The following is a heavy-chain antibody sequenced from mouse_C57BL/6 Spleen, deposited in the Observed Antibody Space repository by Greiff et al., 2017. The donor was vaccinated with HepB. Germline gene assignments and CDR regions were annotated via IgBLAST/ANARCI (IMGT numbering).Heavy chain of an antibody. CDR1: GYTFTDYY. D-gene: IGHD1-1*01. CDR3: ARASITTVVAKDWYFDV. CDR2: IFPGSGST. V-gene: IGHV1-75*01. Sequence: QVQLKQSGPELVKPGASVKISCKASGYTFTDYYINWVKQRPGQGLEWIGWIFPGSGSTYYNEKFKGKATLTVDKSSSTAYMLLSSLTSEDSAVYFCARASITTVVAKDWYFDVWGTGTTVTVSS. J-gene: IGHJ1*03.